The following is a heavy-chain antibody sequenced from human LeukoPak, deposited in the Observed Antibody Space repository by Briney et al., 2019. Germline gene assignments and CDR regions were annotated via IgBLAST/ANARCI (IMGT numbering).Heavy chain of an antibody. CDR3: ARIRDGYNDAYDI. D-gene: IGHD5-24*01. Sequence: FQGRVTITRDTSTSTVYMELSSLRSEDTAIYYCARIRDGYNDAYDIWGQGTVVTVPS. J-gene: IGHJ3*02. V-gene: IGHV1-46*01.